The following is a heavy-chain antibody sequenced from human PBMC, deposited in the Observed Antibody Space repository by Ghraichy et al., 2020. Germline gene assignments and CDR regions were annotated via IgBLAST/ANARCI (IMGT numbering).Heavy chain of an antibody. Sequence: GSLRLSCAASGFTFSSYWMHWVRQAPGKGLVWVSRINSDGSSTSYADSVKGRFTISRDNAKNTLYLQMNSLRAEDTAVYYCARIAYYGSGIDFDIWGQGTMVTVSS. CDR1: GFTFSSYW. CDR2: INSDGSST. J-gene: IGHJ3*02. CDR3: ARIAYYGSGIDFDI. D-gene: IGHD3-10*01. V-gene: IGHV3-74*01.